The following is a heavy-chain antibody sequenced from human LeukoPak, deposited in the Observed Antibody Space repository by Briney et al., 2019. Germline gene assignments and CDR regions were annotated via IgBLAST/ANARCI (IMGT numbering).Heavy chain of an antibody. J-gene: IGHJ4*02. D-gene: IGHD3-22*01. CDR3: TKYYYDSSGYYYSDY. Sequence: PGGSLRLSCTASGFSFGAYAMSWVRQAPGKGLEWVGFIRSKAYGGTTEYAASVKGRFTISRDDSKSIAYLQMDSLKTEDTAVYYCTKYYYDSSGYYYSDYWGQGTLVTVSS. V-gene: IGHV3-49*04. CDR1: GFSFGAYA. CDR2: IRSKAYGGTT.